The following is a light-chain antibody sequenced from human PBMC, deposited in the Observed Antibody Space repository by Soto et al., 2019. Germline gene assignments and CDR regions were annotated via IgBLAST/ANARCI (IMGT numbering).Light chain of an antibody. CDR1: QSVRSSY. J-gene: IGKJ2*01. V-gene: IGKV3-20*01. Sequence: EIVLTQSPGTLSLSPGERATLSCRASQSVRSSYLAWYQQKPGQAPRLLIYGASSRATGIPDRFSGSGSGTDFILTISRLEPEDFAVYYCQQYGSSPRTFGQGTKLEIK. CDR2: GAS. CDR3: QQYGSSPRT.